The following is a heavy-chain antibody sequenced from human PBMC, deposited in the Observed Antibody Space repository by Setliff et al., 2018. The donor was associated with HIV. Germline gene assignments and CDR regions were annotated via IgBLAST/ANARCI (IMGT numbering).Heavy chain of an antibody. CDR3: ARGTSAYGITAEYFQH. V-gene: IGHV4-38-2*01. D-gene: IGHD3-10*01. Sequence: PSETLSLTCAVSGYSISSGYYWGWIRQPPGKGLEWVGSIYHSGTTYYNPSLKSRVTISVDTSKNQFSLKLSSVTAADTAVYYCARGTSAYGITAEYFQHWGQGTLVTVSS. CDR2: IYHSGTT. CDR1: GYSISSGYY. J-gene: IGHJ1*01.